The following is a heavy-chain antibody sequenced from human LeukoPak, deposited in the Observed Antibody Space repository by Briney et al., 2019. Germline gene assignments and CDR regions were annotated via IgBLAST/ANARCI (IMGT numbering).Heavy chain of an antibody. J-gene: IGHJ4*02. D-gene: IGHD2-21*01. CDR3: AKRGVVIRVILVGFHREAYYFDS. CDR2: ISGSGGST. V-gene: IGHV3-23*01. Sequence: GGSLRLSCAVSRITLSNYGMSWVRQAPGKGLEWVAGISGSGGSTNYADPVKGRFTISRDNPTNTLFLQMNSLRAEDTAVYFCAKRGVVIRVILVGFHREAYYFDSWGQGALVTVSS. CDR1: RITLSNYG.